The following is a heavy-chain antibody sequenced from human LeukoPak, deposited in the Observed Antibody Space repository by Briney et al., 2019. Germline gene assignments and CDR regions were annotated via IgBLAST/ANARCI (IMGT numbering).Heavy chain of an antibody. CDR2: IFTDASTT. J-gene: IGHJ4*01. D-gene: IGHD2-21*02. CDR1: EFNFFSYG. CDR3: ASELPREVTFDY. Sequence: PGGSLTLSCVVSEFNFFSYGMQWVPHAPGKGRVWVSRIFTDASTTIYTDSGKGRITIARDNAKITLYLQITNLRAEDTAVYACASELPREVTFDYWGQGTLVTVSP. V-gene: IGHV3-74*01.